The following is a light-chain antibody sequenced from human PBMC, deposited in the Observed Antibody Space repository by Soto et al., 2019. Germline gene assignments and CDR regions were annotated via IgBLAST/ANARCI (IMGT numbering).Light chain of an antibody. CDR1: SSDIGGYNY. Sequence: LTQPASVSGSPGQSITISCIGTSSDIGGYNYVSWYQQHPGNAPKLMVFDVSDRPSGVSNRFSGSKSGNTASLTISGLQAEDEAYYYCSSYTASSFYDVGTWTKVTVL. J-gene: IGLJ1*01. CDR3: SSYTASSFYD. V-gene: IGLV2-14*03. CDR2: DVS.